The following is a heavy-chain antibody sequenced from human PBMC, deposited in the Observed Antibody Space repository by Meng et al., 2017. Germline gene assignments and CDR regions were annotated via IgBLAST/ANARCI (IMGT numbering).Heavy chain of an antibody. Sequence: GESLKISCAASGFTFSSYAMHWARQAPGKGLEWVAVISYDGSNKYYADSVKGRFTISRDNSKNTLYLQMNSLRAEDTAVYYCARDREIQLWGGAFDIWGQGTMVTVSS. CDR2: ISYDGSNK. J-gene: IGHJ3*02. CDR3: ARDREIQLWGGAFDI. V-gene: IGHV3-30*04. CDR1: GFTFSSYA. D-gene: IGHD5-18*01.